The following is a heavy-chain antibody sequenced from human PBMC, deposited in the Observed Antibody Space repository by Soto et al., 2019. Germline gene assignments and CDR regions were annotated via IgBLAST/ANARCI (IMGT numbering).Heavy chain of an antibody. Sequence: ASVKVSCKSSGYTFTSYGINWVRQAPGQGLEWMGWISAYNGNINYAQKLQGRVTMTTDTSTSTAYMELRSLISDDTAAYYCARTVYCSGNSCYGRVYYYYGMYVWGQGTTVTVSS. CDR1: GYTFTSYG. D-gene: IGHD2-2*01. J-gene: IGHJ6*02. CDR3: ARTVYCSGNSCYGRVYYYYGMYV. V-gene: IGHV1-18*01. CDR2: ISAYNGNI.